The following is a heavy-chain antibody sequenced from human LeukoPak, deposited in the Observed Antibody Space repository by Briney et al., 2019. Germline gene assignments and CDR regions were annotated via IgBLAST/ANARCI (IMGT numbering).Heavy chain of an antibody. J-gene: IGHJ4*02. Sequence: GASVKVSCKASGYTFTSYGISWVRQAPGQGLEWMGWMNPNSGNTGYAQKFQGRVTMTRNTSISTAYMELSSLRSEDTAVYYCARWGIAVAVGLDYWGQGTLVTVSS. CDR3: ARWGIAVAVGLDY. D-gene: IGHD6-19*01. V-gene: IGHV1-8*02. CDR1: GYTFTSYG. CDR2: MNPNSGNT.